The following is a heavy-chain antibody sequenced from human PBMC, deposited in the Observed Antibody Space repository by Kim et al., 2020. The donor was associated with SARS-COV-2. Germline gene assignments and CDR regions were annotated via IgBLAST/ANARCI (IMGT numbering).Heavy chain of an antibody. V-gene: IGHV4-30-4*01. Sequence: SETLSLTCTVSGGSISSGDYYWSWIRQPPGKGLEWIGYIYYSGSTYYNPSLKSRVTISVDTSKNQFSLKLSSVTAADTAVYYCARVNHYDILTGYFLFDYWGQGTLVTVSS. D-gene: IGHD3-9*01. CDR1: GGSISSGDYY. J-gene: IGHJ4*02. CDR2: IYYSGST. CDR3: ARVNHYDILTGYFLFDY.